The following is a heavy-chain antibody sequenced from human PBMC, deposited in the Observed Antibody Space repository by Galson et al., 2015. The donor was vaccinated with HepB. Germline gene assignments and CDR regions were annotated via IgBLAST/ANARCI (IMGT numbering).Heavy chain of an antibody. Sequence: SLRLSCAASGFTFNTYAMNWVRQAPGKGLEWVSAISASGISTYYADSVRGRFTISRDNSKNTLYLQMDIVEAEDTAIYYCGKDGTYYDYGDSYFDSWGQGALVSVST. CDR3: GKDGTYYDYGDSYFDS. D-gene: IGHD4-17*01. CDR2: ISASGIST. CDR1: GFTFNTYA. V-gene: IGHV3-23*01. J-gene: IGHJ4*02.